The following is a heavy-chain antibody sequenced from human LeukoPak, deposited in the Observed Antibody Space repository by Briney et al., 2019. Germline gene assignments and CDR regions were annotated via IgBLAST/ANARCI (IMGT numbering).Heavy chain of an antibody. CDR2: ISWNSSRI. CDR1: GFTFDDYA. V-gene: IGHV3-9*01. J-gene: IGHJ4*02. Sequence: GRSLRLSCAASGFTFDDYAMNWVRQAPGTGLEWVSGISWNSSRIGYADSVKGRFTISRDNAKNSLYLQMNSLRAEDTALYYCAKAVGAYFPPLDYWGQGTLVTVSS. D-gene: IGHD1-26*01. CDR3: AKAVGAYFPPLDY.